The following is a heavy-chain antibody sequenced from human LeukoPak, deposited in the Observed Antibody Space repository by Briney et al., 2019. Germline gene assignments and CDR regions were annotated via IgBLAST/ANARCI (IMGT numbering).Heavy chain of an antibody. CDR2: ISSSGSSA. CDR3: AKGHPSYNWHFIDY. CDR1: GFTFRSFG. D-gene: IGHD1-1*01. J-gene: IGHJ4*02. Sequence: GGSLRLPCAASGFTFRSFGMSLVRQAPGKGLEWVSGISSSGSSAYYADFVKGRFTISRDNSRDTMLLQMNSLRADDTALYYCAKGHPSYNWHFIDYWGQGTLVTVSS. V-gene: IGHV3-23*01.